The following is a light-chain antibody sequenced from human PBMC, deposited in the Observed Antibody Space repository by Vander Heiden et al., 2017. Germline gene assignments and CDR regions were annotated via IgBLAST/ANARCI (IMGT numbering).Light chain of an antibody. V-gene: IGKV1-39*01. J-gene: IGKJ1*01. CDR2: AAS. CDR3: QQSDSTPPT. Sequence: DIQMTQFPSSLSASVGDRVTITCRASQSISSYLNWYQQKPGKAPKLLIYAASSLQRGVPSRFSGRGSGTDFTLTISMLQPEDIATYYCQQSDSTPPTFGQGTKVEIK. CDR1: QSISSY.